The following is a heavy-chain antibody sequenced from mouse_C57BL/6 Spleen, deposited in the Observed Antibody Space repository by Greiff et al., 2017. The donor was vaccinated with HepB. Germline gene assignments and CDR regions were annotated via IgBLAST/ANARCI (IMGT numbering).Heavy chain of an antibody. CDR2: IYPGDGDT. J-gene: IGHJ4*01. CDR1: GYAFSSYW. CDR3: ARSHLRLHAMDY. Sequence: VQLQQSGAELVKPGASVKISCKASGYAFSSYWMNWVKQRPGKGLEWIGQIYPGDGDTNYNGKFKGKATLTADKSSSTAYMQLSSLTSEDSAVYVCARSHLRLHAMDYWGQGTSVTVSS. D-gene: IGHD3-2*02. V-gene: IGHV1-80*01.